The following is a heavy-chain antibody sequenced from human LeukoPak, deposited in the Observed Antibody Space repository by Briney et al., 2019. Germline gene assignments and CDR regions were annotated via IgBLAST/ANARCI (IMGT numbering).Heavy chain of an antibody. CDR2: ISGSGGST. CDR1: GFTFSSYA. J-gene: IGHJ4*02. Sequence: GGSLRLSCAASGFTFSSYAMSRVRQAPGKGLEWVSAISGSGGSTYYADSVKGRFTISRDNSKNTLYLQMNSLRAEDTAVYYCAKDRGDYSNYRPYYFDYWGQGTLVTVSS. V-gene: IGHV3-23*01. D-gene: IGHD4-11*01. CDR3: AKDRGDYSNYRPYYFDY.